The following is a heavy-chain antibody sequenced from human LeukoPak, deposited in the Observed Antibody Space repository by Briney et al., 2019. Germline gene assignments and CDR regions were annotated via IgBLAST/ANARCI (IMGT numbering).Heavy chain of an antibody. CDR2: XNPNSGGT. J-gene: IGHJ4*02. CDR3: ARTGNYDILTGYLGFLDY. Sequence: QAPGQXXXXXXXXNPNSGGTNYAQKFQGRVTMTRDTSISTAYMELSRLRSEDTAVYYCARTGNYDILTGYLGFLDYWGQGTLVTVSS. D-gene: IGHD3-9*01. V-gene: IGHV1-2*02.